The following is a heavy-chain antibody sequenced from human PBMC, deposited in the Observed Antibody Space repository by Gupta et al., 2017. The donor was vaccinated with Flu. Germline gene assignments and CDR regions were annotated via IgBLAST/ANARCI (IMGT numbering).Heavy chain of an antibody. CDR2: IRHTGTVT. V-gene: IGHV4-34*01. J-gene: IGHJ4*02. Sequence: SGHYWSCIRQAPGKGLEWLREIRHTGTVTRYIPSLTSRGSMSVDTSKNENSRKLDSVTAADTSVDYCVRGYDCVWGRYGDWAQGSRGTVSS. CDR1: SGHY. D-gene: IGHD3-16*01. CDR3: VRGYDCVWGRYGD.